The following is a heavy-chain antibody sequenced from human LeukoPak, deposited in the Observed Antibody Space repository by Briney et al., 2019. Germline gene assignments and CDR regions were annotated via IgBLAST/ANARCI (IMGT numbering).Heavy chain of an antibody. V-gene: IGHV3-15*01. CDR2: IKSKTDGETT. Sequence: GGSLRLSCVDSGFTFTNAWMSWVRQAPGKGLEWIGRIKSKTDGETTNYAEPVRGRSTIPRDDSKSAVYLQMNSLKIEDTAVYYCTTDLGTYYHGSQRLIPIDYWGQGTLVTVSS. J-gene: IGHJ4*02. D-gene: IGHD3-10*01. CDR3: TTDLGTYYHGSQRLIPIDY. CDR1: GFTFTNAW.